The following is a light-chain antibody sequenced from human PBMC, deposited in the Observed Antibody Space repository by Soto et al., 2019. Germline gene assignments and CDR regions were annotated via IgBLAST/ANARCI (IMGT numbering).Light chain of an antibody. CDR1: SSHIGSSNL. Sequence: QSVLTPPASVCGSPGQSITISCTASSSHIGSSNLVSWYQHHSGKAPKLIIYEGNKRPSGVSNRFSGSKSGNKASLTISGLQAEDEGTYYCCSYAGSSPLYVFGTGTKVTVL. V-gene: IGLV2-23*01. J-gene: IGLJ1*01. CDR3: CSYAGSSPLYV. CDR2: EGN.